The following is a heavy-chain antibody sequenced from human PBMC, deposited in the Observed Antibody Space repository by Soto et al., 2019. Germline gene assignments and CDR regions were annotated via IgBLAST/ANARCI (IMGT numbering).Heavy chain of an antibody. D-gene: IGHD6-19*01. CDR2: ISGSGGST. CDR3: AKVGSSGWYQGVYNY. V-gene: IGHV3-23*01. Sequence: PGGSLRLSCAASGFTFSSYAMSWVRQAPGKGLEWVSAISGSGGSTYYADSVKGRFTISRDNSKNTLYLQMNSLRAEDTAVYYCAKVGSSGWYQGVYNYWGQGTLATVSS. CDR1: GFTFSSYA. J-gene: IGHJ4*02.